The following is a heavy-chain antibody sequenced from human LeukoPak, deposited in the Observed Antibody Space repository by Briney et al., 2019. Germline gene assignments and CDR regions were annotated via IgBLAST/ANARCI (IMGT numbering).Heavy chain of an antibody. CDR2: ISYDGSNK. V-gene: IGHV3-30*18. Sequence: PGRSLRLSCAASGFTFDSYGMHWVRQAPGKGLEWVAVISYDGSNKYYADSVKGRFTISRDNSKNTLYLQMNSLRAEDTAVYYCAKDQGEDYYYYGMDGWGQGTTVTVSS. J-gene: IGHJ6*02. CDR3: AKDQGEDYYYYGMDG. CDR1: GFTFDSYG.